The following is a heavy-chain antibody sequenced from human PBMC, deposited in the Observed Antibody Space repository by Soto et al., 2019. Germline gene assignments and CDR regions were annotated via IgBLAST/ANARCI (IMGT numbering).Heavy chain of an antibody. J-gene: IGHJ5*02. D-gene: IGHD4-17*01. V-gene: IGHV4-59*08. Sequence: SETLSLTCTVSGGSISSYYWSWIRQPPGKGLEWIGYIYYSGSTNYNPSLKSRVTISVDTSKNQFSLKLSSVTAADTAVYYCARHYRTTVTTMDNWFDPWGQGTLVTVSS. CDR2: IYYSGST. CDR1: GGSISSYY. CDR3: ARHYRTTVTTMDNWFDP.